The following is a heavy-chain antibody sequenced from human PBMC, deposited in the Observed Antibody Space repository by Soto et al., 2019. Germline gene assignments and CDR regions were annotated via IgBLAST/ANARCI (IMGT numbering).Heavy chain of an antibody. V-gene: IGHV3-48*03. CDR3: ASRQSVSYGAFLDE. Sequence: GWSLRLSCAVSGFKFSSYEMNWVRQAPGKGLEWLSFILHSGDIIYYADSVKSRFTISRDNAKNLLYLHMNTLRFDDTAIYYFASRQSVSYGAFLDEWGQGTLVTLSS. CDR2: ILHSGDII. CDR1: GFKFSSYE. D-gene: IGHD3-16*01. J-gene: IGHJ4*02.